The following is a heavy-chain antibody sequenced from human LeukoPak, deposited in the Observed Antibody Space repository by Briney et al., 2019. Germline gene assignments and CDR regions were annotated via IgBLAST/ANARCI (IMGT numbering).Heavy chain of an antibody. CDR2: VSYTRVAT. V-gene: IGHV3-23*01. CDR3: AKAFREFGTSSSYSSFDT. J-gene: IGHJ3*02. CDR1: GFTFSSFA. Sequence: GRSLRLSCAASGFTFSSFALSWVRQAPGKGLEWVSGVSYTRVATYYADSVKGRFTISRDDSQNILYLQMNGLRAEDTAVYFCAKAFREFGTSSSYSSFDTWGQGTMVTVSS. D-gene: IGHD5-18*01.